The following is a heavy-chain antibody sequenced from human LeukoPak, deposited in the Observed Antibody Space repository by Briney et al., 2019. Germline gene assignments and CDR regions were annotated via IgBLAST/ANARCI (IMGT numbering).Heavy chain of an antibody. CDR3: AKDYYGSGR. Sequence: GGSLRLSCAASGFTFSTYGMHWVRQAPGKELEWVAVISYDGGGKNYADSVKGRFTISRDNSKNTLYLQMNSLRAEDTAVYYCAKDYYGSGRWGQGTLVTVSS. V-gene: IGHV3-30*18. J-gene: IGHJ4*02. CDR2: ISYDGGGK. D-gene: IGHD3-10*01. CDR1: GFTFSTYG.